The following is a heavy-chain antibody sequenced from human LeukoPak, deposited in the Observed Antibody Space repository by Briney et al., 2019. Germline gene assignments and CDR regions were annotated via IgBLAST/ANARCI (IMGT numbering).Heavy chain of an antibody. Sequence: ASVKVSCKASGYTFTGYYVHWFRQAPGQGLEWMGWINPDSGGTNYAQKFQGRVTMTRDTSISTAYMELSSLRSDDMAVYYCARGRSRSWYVYWGQGTLVTVSS. CDR1: GYTFTGYY. CDR3: ARGRSRSWYVY. D-gene: IGHD6-13*01. J-gene: IGHJ4*02. V-gene: IGHV1-2*02. CDR2: INPDSGGT.